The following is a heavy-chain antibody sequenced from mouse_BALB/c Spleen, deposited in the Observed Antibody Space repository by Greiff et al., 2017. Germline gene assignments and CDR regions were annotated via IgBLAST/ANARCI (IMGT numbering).Heavy chain of an antibody. Sequence: QVQLKESGPELVKPGASVKMSCKASGYTFTSYYIHWVKQRPGQGLEWIGWIYPGDGSTKYNEKFKGKTTLTADKSSSTAYMLLSSLTSEDSAIYFCAEIWGDFDYWGQGTTLTVSS. CDR1: GYTFTSYY. D-gene: IGHD1-1*02. CDR2: IYPGDGST. V-gene: IGHV1S56*01. J-gene: IGHJ2*01. CDR3: AEIWGDFDY.